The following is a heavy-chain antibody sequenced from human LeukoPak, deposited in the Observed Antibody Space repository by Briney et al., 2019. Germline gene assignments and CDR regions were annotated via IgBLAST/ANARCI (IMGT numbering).Heavy chain of an antibody. D-gene: IGHD1-26*01. CDR1: GFSVTSCA. CDR2: VSNSGYNT. Sequence: GGSLRLSCAAPGFSVTSCAMSWVRQAPGKGLEWVSTVSNSGYNTWYADSVKGRFTISRDISQNTLHLQMSSLRAEDTALYYCARHDGSSFIYYIDHWGQGALVTVSS. V-gene: IGHV3-23*01. J-gene: IGHJ4*02. CDR3: ARHDGSSFIYYIDH.